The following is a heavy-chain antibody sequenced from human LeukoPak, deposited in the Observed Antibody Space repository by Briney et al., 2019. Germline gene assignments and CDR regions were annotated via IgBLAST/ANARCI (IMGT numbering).Heavy chain of an antibody. D-gene: IGHD3-22*01. V-gene: IGHV3-30*04. CDR3: ARDWLNPYYYDSSGTALDDY. CDR2: ISYDGSNK. J-gene: IGHJ4*02. CDR1: GFTFSSYA. Sequence: PGGSLRLSCAASGFTFSSYAMHWVRQAPGKGLEWVAVISYDGSNKYYADSVKGRFTISRDNSKNTLYLQMNSLRAEDTAVYYCARDWLNPYYYDSSGTALDDYWGQGTLVTVSS.